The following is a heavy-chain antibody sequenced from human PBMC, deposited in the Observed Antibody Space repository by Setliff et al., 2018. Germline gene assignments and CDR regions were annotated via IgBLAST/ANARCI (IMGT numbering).Heavy chain of an antibody. V-gene: IGHV4-61*02. J-gene: IGHJ6*03. CDR1: GDSMSSAKYY. CDR3: ARVTGFLYMDV. CDR2: IYTDGST. D-gene: IGHD3-3*01. Sequence: LSLTCTVSGDSMSSAKYYWSWIRQSAGKGLECIGRIYTDGSTKYNPSLNSRVTLSIDTSKNQFSLRLSSVTAADTAVYFCARVTGFLYMDVWGKGTTVTVSS.